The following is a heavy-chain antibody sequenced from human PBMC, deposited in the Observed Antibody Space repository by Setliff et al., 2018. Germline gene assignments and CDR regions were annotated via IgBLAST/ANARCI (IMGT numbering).Heavy chain of an antibody. V-gene: IGHV4-4*07. CDR3: AREQWLDPPGYYYMDV. J-gene: IGHJ6*03. CDR2: IYIGGSA. D-gene: IGHD6-19*01. Sequence: SETLSLTCTVSGGPISSYYWSWIRQPAGKGLEWIGHIYIGGSANYNPSLKSRVTMSIDTSKNQFSLKLNSVTATDMAVYYCAREQWLDPPGYYYMDVWAKGTTVTVSS. CDR1: GGPISSYY.